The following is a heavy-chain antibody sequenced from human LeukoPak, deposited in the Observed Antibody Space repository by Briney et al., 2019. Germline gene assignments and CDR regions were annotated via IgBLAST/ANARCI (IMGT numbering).Heavy chain of an antibody. CDR1: GGSFSGYY. V-gene: IGHV4-34*01. CDR2: INHSGST. Sequence: SETLSLTCAVYGGSFSGYYWSWIRQPPGKGLEWIGEINHSGSTNYNPSLKNRVTISVDTSKNQFSLKLSSVTAADTAVYYCARGRRRLAAAGDYWGQGTLVTVSS. J-gene: IGHJ4*02. CDR3: ARGRRRLAAAGDY. D-gene: IGHD6-13*01.